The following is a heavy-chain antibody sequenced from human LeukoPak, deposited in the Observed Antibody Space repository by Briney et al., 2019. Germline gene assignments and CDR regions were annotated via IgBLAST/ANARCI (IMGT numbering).Heavy chain of an antibody. D-gene: IGHD2-15*01. CDR2: IYDSGST. CDR1: GASIRSGDYY. Sequence: SQTLSLTCTVSGASIRSGDYYWSWIRQPPGRGLEWIGYIYDSGSTYYNPSLKSRITISVDTSENRFSLKLSSVTATDTAVYYCARDCSGGSCYGAFDIRGQGTMVTVSS. CDR3: ARDCSGGSCYGAFDI. V-gene: IGHV4-30-4*01. J-gene: IGHJ3*02.